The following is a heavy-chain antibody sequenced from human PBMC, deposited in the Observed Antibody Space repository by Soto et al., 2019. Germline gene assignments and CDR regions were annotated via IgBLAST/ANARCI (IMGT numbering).Heavy chain of an antibody. CDR3: ARVALYGSGRDYYYGMDV. V-gene: IGHV4-30-2*01. J-gene: IGHJ6*02. D-gene: IGHD3-10*01. Sequence: PSETLSLTCAVSGGSTSSGGYSWSWIRQPPGKGLEWIGYIYHSGSTYYNPSLKSRVTISVDKSKNQFSLKLSSVTAADAAVYYCARVALYGSGRDYYYGMDVWGQGTTVTVSS. CDR2: IYHSGST. CDR1: GGSTSSGGYS.